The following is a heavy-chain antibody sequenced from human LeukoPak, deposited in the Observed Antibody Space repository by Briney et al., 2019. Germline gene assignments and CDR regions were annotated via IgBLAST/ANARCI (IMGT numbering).Heavy chain of an antibody. CDR2: IVVGSGNT. Sequence: ASVKVSCKASGFTFRTSAVQWVRQARGQRLEWIGWIVVGSGNTNYAQKFQERVTISRDMSTSTAYMELSSLRSDDTAVYYCAREGTYYDSSGYYDYWGQGTLVTVSS. D-gene: IGHD3-22*01. V-gene: IGHV1-58*01. J-gene: IGHJ4*02. CDR3: AREGTYYDSSGYYDY. CDR1: GFTFRTSA.